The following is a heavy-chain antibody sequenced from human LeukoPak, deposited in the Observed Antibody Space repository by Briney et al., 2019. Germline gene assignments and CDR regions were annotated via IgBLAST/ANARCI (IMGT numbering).Heavy chain of an antibody. J-gene: IGHJ4*02. V-gene: IGHV3-23*01. Sequence: GGSLRLSCAASGFTFSSYAMSWVRQAPGKGLEWVSAISGSGSSTYYADSVKGLFTISRDNSKNTLSLQMNSLRAEDTAVYYCAKGGSFYDSSGYADYWGQGTLVTVSS. CDR2: ISGSGSST. CDR3: AKGGSFYDSSGYADY. D-gene: IGHD3-22*01. CDR1: GFTFSSYA.